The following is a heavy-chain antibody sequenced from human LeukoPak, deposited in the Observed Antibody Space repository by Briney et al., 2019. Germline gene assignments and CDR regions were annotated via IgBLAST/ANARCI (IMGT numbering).Heavy chain of an antibody. D-gene: IGHD6-13*01. CDR3: AKDSPSSSCDY. CDR1: GFTFDDYA. J-gene: IGHJ4*02. V-gene: IGHV3-9*01. CDR2: ISWNSGSI. Sequence: PGRSLRLSCAASGFTFDDYAMHWVRQAPGKGLEWVSGISWNSGSIGYADSVKGRFTISRDNAKNSLYLQMNSLRAEDTAVYYCAKDSPSSSCDYWGQGTLVTVSS.